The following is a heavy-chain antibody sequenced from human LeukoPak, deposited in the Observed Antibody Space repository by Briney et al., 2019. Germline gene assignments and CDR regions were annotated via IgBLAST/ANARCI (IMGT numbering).Heavy chain of an antibody. Sequence: ASVKVSCKASGYTFTSYSISWVRQAPGQGLEWMGWISAYNGNTNYAQKLQGRVTMTTDTSTSTAYMELRSLRSDDTAVYYCASLLLWFGEEPSDYYMDVWGKGTTVTVSS. D-gene: IGHD3-10*01. J-gene: IGHJ6*03. CDR2: ISAYNGNT. CDR3: ASLLLWFGEEPSDYYMDV. CDR1: GYTFTSYS. V-gene: IGHV1-18*01.